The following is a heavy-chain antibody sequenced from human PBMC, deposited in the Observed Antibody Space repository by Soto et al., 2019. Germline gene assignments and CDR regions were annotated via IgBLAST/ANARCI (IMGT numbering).Heavy chain of an antibody. Sequence: GESLKISCKGSGYSFTSYWIGWVRQMPGKGLEWMGIIYPGDSDTRYSPSFQGQVTISADKSISTAYLQWSSLKASDTAMYYCARLGDYDSSGYKLPFDYWGPGTLVTVSS. CDR2: IYPGDSDT. D-gene: IGHD3-22*01. V-gene: IGHV5-51*01. CDR1: GYSFTSYW. CDR3: ARLGDYDSSGYKLPFDY. J-gene: IGHJ4*02.